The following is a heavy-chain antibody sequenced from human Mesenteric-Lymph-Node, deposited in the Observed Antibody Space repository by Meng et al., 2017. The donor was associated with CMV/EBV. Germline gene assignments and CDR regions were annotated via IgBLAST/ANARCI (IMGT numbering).Heavy chain of an antibody. CDR2: IFYDGSP. CDR3: ARANWGSWDY. CDR1: GASVGSSHW. V-gene: IGHV4-4*02. Sequence: SLPCTVSGASVGSSHWWSWVRQSPGKELEWLGEIFYDGSPNYNPSLKSRLTISIDESKNQFSLNLASVTAADTAVYYCARANWGSWDYWGQGALVTVSS. J-gene: IGHJ4*02. D-gene: IGHD7-27*01.